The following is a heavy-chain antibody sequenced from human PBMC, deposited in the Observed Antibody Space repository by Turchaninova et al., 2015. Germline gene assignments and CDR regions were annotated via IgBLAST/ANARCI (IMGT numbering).Heavy chain of an antibody. CDR1: GFIYSTST. CDR3: ARGDSFYDFRVEC. CDR2: IRCSVAMT. D-gene: IGHD3-3*01. Sequence: EVHLVESGGGLVQPGGCISLSCAAYGFIYSTSTMPGCRQAPGKGLEVVSAIRCSVAMTYYADPLNGRFTISRDNSKNTLYLQMNSLRTDDTAEYFCARGDSFYDFRVECWGQGILVTVSS. J-gene: IGHJ4*02. V-gene: IGHV3-23*04.